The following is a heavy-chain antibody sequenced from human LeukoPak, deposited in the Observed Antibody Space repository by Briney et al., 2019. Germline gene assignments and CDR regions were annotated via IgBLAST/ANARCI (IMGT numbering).Heavy chain of an antibody. CDR1: GYTFTGYY. CDR2: INPNSGGT. D-gene: IGHD3-22*01. Sequence: ASVKVSCKASGYTFTGYYMHWVRQAPGQGLEWMGWINPNSGGTNYAQKFQGRVTMTRDTSISTAYMELSRLRSDDTVVYYCATLAASGSSPFDYWGQGTLVTVSS. CDR3: ATLAASGSSPFDY. V-gene: IGHV1-2*02. J-gene: IGHJ4*02.